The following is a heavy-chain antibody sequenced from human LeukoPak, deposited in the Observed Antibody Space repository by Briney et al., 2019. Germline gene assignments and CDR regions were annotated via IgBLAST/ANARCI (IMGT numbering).Heavy chain of an antibody. CDR1: GGSISSYY. J-gene: IGHJ4*02. D-gene: IGHD3-22*01. CDR3: ARVTGYMIEDYFDY. Sequence: SETLSLTCTVSGGSISSYYWSWIRQPAGKGLEWIGRIYTSGSTNYNPSLKSRVTISVDTSKNQFSLRLSSVTAADTAVYYCARVTGYMIEDYFDYWGQGTLVTVSS. V-gene: IGHV4-4*07. CDR2: IYTSGST.